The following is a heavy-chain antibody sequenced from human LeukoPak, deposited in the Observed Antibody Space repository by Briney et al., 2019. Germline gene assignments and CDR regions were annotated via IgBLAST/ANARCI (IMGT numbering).Heavy chain of an antibody. CDR2: IYYSGST. CDR3: ATGFYGDTTLPFDY. V-gene: IGHV4-31*03. J-gene: IGHJ4*02. CDR1: GGSISSGGYY. Sequence: SETLSLTCTVSGGSISSGGYYWSWIRQHPGKGLEWIGYIYYSGSTYYNPSLKSRVTISVDTSKNQFSLKLSSVTAADTAVYYCATGFYGDTTLPFDYWGQGTLVTVSS. D-gene: IGHD4-17*01.